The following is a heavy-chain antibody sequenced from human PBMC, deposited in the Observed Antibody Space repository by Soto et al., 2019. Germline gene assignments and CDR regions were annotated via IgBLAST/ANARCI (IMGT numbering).Heavy chain of an antibody. Sequence: EVQLVESGGGLIQPGGSLRLSCAVSGFTVSSNYMSWVRQAPGKGLEWVSIINSGGSTYYADSVKGRFTISRDNSKNTRYVQRNSLRTEDTAAYYCARDPWYWGQGNRVTVSS. J-gene: IGHJ4*02. CDR3: ARDPWY. CDR1: GFTVSSNY. V-gene: IGHV3-53*01. CDR2: INSGGST.